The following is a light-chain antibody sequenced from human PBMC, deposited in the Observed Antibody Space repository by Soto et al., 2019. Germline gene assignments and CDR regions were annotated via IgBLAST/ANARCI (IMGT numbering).Light chain of an antibody. CDR3: SSHSRATLVV. Sequence: QSALTQPPSASGSPGQSVAISCTGTSSDVGGYNYVSWYQQHPGKAPKLMIYEVNKRPSGVPDRFSGSKSGNTASLTVSGLQAEDEADYYCSSHSRATLVVFGGGTKLTVL. CDR2: EVN. CDR1: SSDVGGYNY. V-gene: IGLV2-8*01. J-gene: IGLJ3*02.